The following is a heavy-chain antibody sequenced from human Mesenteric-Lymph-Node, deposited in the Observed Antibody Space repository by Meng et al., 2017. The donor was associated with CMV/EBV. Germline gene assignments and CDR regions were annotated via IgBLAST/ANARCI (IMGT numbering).Heavy chain of an antibody. D-gene: IGHD3-3*01. J-gene: IGHJ5*02. CDR3: ASAITIFGVVIIGWFDP. CDR1: GGTFSSYA. CDR2: IIPILGIA. Sequence: VKVSCKASGGTFSSYAISWVRQAPGQGLEWMGGIIPILGIANYAQKFQGRVTITADKSTSTAYMELSSLRSEDAAVYYCASAITIFGVVIIGWFDPWGQGTLVTVSS. V-gene: IGHV1-69*10.